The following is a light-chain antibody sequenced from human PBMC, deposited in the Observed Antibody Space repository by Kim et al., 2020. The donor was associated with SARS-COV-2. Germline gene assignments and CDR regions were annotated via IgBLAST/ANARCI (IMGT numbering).Light chain of an antibody. J-gene: IGKJ5*01. CDR1: QDISTW. Sequence: DIQMTQSPSSLSASLGDRVTITCRASQDISTWVAWFQQKPGKAPQCLIYVAYTLQSGVPSRFSGSGSGTHFTLTISSLQPEDFATYYCQQYNDYPITFGQGTRLEIK. CDR2: VAY. CDR3: QQYNDYPIT. V-gene: IGKV1D-16*01.